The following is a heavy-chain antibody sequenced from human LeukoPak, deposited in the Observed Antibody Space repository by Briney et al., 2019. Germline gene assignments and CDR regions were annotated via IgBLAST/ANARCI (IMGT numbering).Heavy chain of an antibody. J-gene: IGHJ4*02. V-gene: IGHV3-30*04. Sequence: GRSLRLSCVASGLAFSSYSMHWVRQAPGKGLEGVGVISYDGSDEYYTDSVKGRFTISPHNSKNTPFLDMSNLRVEDTALYYCARDLSAAFDFWGQGVLVTVSS. CDR3: ARDLSAAFDF. CDR1: GLAFSSYS. D-gene: IGHD6-19*01. CDR2: ISYDGSDE.